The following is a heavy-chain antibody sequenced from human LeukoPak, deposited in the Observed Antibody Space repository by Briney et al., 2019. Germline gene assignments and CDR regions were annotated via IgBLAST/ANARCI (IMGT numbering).Heavy chain of an antibody. Sequence: GRSLRLSCAASGITFSSYGMHWVRQAPGKGLEWVAVISYDGSNKYYADSVKGRFTISRDNSKNTLYLQMNSLRAEDTAVYYCAKDPGFIAVAGTFDYWGQGTLVTVSS. V-gene: IGHV3-30*18. CDR2: ISYDGSNK. D-gene: IGHD6-19*01. CDR1: GITFSSYG. CDR3: AKDPGFIAVAGTFDY. J-gene: IGHJ4*02.